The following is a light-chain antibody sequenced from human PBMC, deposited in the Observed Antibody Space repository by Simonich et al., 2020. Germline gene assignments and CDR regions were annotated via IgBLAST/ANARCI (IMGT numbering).Light chain of an antibody. CDR2: WAS. Sequence: DIVLTQSPDSLAVSLGERATINCKSSQRVLYSSNNKNYLAWYQQKPGQPPKLLIYWASTRESGVPDRFSGSGSGTDFTLTISSRQAEDVAVYYCQQYYSTPITFGQGTRREIK. CDR3: QQYYSTPIT. V-gene: IGKV4-1*01. J-gene: IGKJ5*01. CDR1: QRVLYSSNNKNY.